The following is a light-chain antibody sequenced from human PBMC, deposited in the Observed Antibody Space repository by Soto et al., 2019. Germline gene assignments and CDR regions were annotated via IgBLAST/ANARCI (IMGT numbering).Light chain of an antibody. CDR3: QQYYSTPHT. Sequence: DIVMTQSPDSLAVSLGERATINCKSSQSVLYSSNNKNYLAWYQQKPGQPPKLLIYWASTRESGVPDRFSGSGSVTDFILTICSLQAEDVAVYYCQQYYSTPHTFGQGTKLEIK. J-gene: IGKJ2*01. CDR2: WAS. V-gene: IGKV4-1*01. CDR1: QSVLYSSNNKNY.